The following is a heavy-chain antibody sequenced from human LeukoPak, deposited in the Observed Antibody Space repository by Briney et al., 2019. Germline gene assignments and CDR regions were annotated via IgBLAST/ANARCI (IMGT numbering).Heavy chain of an antibody. CDR1: GYSFTSYW. V-gene: IGHV5-51*01. CDR2: IYPGDSDT. Sequence: GESLKISCKGSGYSFTSYWIGWVRQMPGKGLEWMGIIYPGDSDTRYSPSFQGQVTISGDKSVTTAYLQWSSLKASDTAMYYCARRDYYGSGSYRGPAFFDYWGQGTLVTVSP. CDR3: ARRDYYGSGSYRGPAFFDY. J-gene: IGHJ4*02. D-gene: IGHD3-10*01.